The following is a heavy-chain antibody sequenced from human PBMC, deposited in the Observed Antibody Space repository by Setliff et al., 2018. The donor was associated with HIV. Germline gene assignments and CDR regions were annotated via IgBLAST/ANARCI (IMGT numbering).Heavy chain of an antibody. CDR2: IKEDGSDK. CDR3: GRGGWTDYGDYWIDF. J-gene: IGHJ4*02. CDR1: GFNFSIYR. D-gene: IGHD4-17*01. V-gene: IGHV3-7*03. Sequence: GGSLRLSCEASGFNFSIYRMSWVRQAPGKGLEWVVNIKEDGSDKYYVDSVKGRFTISKDNAENSIYLQMNSLRVEDTAFYYCGRGGWTDYGDYWIDFWGQGTLVTVSS.